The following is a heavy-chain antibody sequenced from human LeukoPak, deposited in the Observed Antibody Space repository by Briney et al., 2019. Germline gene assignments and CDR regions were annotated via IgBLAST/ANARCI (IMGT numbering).Heavy chain of an antibody. Sequence: TSETLSLTCAVYGGSFSGYYWSWIRQPPGKGLEWIGEINNSGSTNYNPSLKSRVTISVDTSKNQFSLKLSSVTAADTAVYYCARADCSSTSCYGRLIDYWGQGTLVTVSS. D-gene: IGHD2-2*01. CDR3: ARADCSSTSCYGRLIDY. CDR1: GGSFSGYY. V-gene: IGHV4-34*01. J-gene: IGHJ4*02. CDR2: INNSGST.